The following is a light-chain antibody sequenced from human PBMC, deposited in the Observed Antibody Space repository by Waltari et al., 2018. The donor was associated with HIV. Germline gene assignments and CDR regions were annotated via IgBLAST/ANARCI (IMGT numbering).Light chain of an antibody. Sequence: QSALTQPRSVSGSPGQSVTISCTGTSSDVGAYNYVSWYQQHPGKAPKLMIYDVNKRPSGVPVRFSGAKSGNTASLNISGLQAEDESDYYCCSYAGIWGVFGTGTKVTVL. CDR1: SSDVGAYNY. V-gene: IGLV2-11*01. CDR2: DVN. CDR3: CSYAGIWGV. J-gene: IGLJ1*01.